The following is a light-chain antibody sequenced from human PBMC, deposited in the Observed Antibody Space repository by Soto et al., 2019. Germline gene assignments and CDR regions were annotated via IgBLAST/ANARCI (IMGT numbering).Light chain of an antibody. CDR2: DAS. V-gene: IGKV1-5*01. J-gene: IGKJ1*01. Sequence: DIQMTQSPSTLSASVGDRVTITCRASQTISNWLAWYQQKPGKAPKVLIYDASTLDGGVPSRFSGRRSGTDFTLTISSLQPDDFATYYCQQYINGWTFGQGTKVEIK. CDR3: QQYINGWT. CDR1: QTISNW.